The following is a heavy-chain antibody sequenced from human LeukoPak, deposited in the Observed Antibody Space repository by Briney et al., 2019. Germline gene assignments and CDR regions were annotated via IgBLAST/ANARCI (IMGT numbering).Heavy chain of an antibody. V-gene: IGHV3-33*06. CDR1: GFTFSSYG. CDR3: AKGTTVTTY. J-gene: IGHJ4*02. D-gene: IGHD4-17*01. Sequence: GGSLRLSCAASGFTFSSYGMHWVRQAPGKGLEWVAVIWYDGSNKYYADSVKGRFTISRDNSKNTLYLRMNSLRAEDTAVYYCAKGTTVTTYWGQGTLVTASS. CDR2: IWYDGSNK.